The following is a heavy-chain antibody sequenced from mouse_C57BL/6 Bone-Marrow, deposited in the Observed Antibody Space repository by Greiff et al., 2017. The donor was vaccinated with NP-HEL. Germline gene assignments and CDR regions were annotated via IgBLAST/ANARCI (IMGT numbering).Heavy chain of an antibody. CDR1: GYTFTSYW. Sequence: QVQLQQPGAELVRPGTSVKLSCKASGYTFTSYWMHWVKQRPGQGLEWIGVIDPSDSYTKYNQKFKGKATLTVDTSSSTAYMQLSSLTSEDSAVYYCARDRYGSSEKWGQGTTLTVSS. J-gene: IGHJ2*01. D-gene: IGHD1-1*01. V-gene: IGHV1-59*01. CDR2: IDPSDSYT. CDR3: ARDRYGSSEK.